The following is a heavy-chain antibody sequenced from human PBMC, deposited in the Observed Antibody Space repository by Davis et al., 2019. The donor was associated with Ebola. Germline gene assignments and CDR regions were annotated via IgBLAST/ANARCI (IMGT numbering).Heavy chain of an antibody. CDR1: GFTFSSYA. CDR2: ISGSGGST. J-gene: IGHJ5*02. D-gene: IGHD3-3*01. V-gene: IGHV3-23*01. Sequence: PGGSLRLSCAASGFTFSSYAMSWVRQAPGKGLEWVSGISGSGGSTYYADSVKGQVIISRDNSKNTLYLQMNSLRAEDTAVYYCAKEIFGVVIRSWFDPWGQGTLVTVSS. CDR3: AKEIFGVVIRSWFDP.